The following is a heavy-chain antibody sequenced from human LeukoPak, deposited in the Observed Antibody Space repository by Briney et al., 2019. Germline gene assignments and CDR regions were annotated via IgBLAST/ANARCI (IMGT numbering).Heavy chain of an antibody. D-gene: IGHD1-1*01. CDR1: GFTFSSYW. CDR2: IKEDESDE. V-gene: IGHV3-7*01. J-gene: IGHJ4*02. CDR3: ARWRGRQSEFDY. Sequence: GGSLRLSCEASGFTFSSYWMSWVRQAPGKGLEWVAHIKEDESDEYYVDSVRGRFTASRDNAKNSVNLQMNSLRIEDTAVYYCARWRGRQSEFDYWGQGTLVTVSS.